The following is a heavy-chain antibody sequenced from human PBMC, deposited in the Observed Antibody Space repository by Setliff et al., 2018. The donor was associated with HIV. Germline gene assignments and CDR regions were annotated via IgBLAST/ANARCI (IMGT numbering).Heavy chain of an antibody. CDR3: ARHFSVAGDAFDI. D-gene: IGHD6-19*01. Sequence: PGESLKISCKGSGYSFTNFWIGWVRQRPGKGLEWMGLFYPGDFDTRYSPSFEGQVTMSAEKSISTAYLQWSSLKASDTAIYYCARHFSVAGDAFDIWGQGTMVTVSS. CDR2: FYPGDFDT. V-gene: IGHV5-51*01. CDR1: GYSFTNFW. J-gene: IGHJ3*02.